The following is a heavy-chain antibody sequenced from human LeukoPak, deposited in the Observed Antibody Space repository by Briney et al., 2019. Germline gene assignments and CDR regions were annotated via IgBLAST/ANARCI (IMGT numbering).Heavy chain of an antibody. CDR2: IYCSGST. CDR3: ARHLDWFDP. CDR1: GGSISSSSYY. Sequence: SETLSLTCTVSGGSISSSSYYWGWIRQPPGKGLEWIGSIYCSGSTYYNPSLKSRVTISVDTSKNQFSLKLSSATAADTAVYYCARHLDWFDPWGQGTLVTVSS. V-gene: IGHV4-39*01. J-gene: IGHJ5*02.